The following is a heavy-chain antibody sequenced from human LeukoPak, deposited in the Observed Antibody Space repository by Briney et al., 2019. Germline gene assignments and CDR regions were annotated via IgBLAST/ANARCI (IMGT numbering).Heavy chain of an antibody. V-gene: IGHV1-2*02. CDR3: AREDGCTNGVCYFDY. CDR1: GYTFTGYY. J-gene: IGHJ4*02. D-gene: IGHD2-8*01. CDR2: INPNSGGT. Sequence: ASVKVSCKASGYTFTGYYMHWVRQAPGQGVEWMGWINPNSGGTNYAQKFQGRVTMTRDTSISTAYMELSRLRSDDTAVYYCAREDGCTNGVCYFDYWGQGTLVTVSS.